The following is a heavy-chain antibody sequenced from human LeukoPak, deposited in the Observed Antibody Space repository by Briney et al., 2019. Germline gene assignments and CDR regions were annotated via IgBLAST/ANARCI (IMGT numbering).Heavy chain of an antibody. CDR3: AKDGIAVGRGSFDY. J-gene: IGHJ4*02. Sequence: PGGSLRLSCAASGFTFSSYAMSWVRQAPGKGLEWVSAISGSGGSTYYADSVKGRFTIPRDNSKNTLYLQMNSLRAEDRAVYYCAKDGIAVGRGSFDYWGQGTLVTVSS. CDR1: GFTFSSYA. V-gene: IGHV3-23*01. CDR2: ISGSGGST. D-gene: IGHD6-19*01.